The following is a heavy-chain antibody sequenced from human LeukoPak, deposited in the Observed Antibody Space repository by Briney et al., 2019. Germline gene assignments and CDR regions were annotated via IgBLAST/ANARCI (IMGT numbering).Heavy chain of an antibody. CDR3: ARGHYELWF. CDR1: GLTFSDYY. Sequence: PGGSLRLSCAASGLTFSDYYMSWIRQAPGTGLEWVSYISIGSSYRNYADSVKGRFTISRDDAKNSLYLQMNSLRAEDTAVYYCARGHYELWFWGQGTLVTVSS. D-gene: IGHD3-16*01. J-gene: IGHJ1*01. CDR2: ISIGSSYR. V-gene: IGHV3-11*06.